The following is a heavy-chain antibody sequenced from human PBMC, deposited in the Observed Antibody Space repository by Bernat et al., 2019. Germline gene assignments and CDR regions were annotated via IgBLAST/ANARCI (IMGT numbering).Heavy chain of an antibody. Sequence: QVQLVESGGGVVQPGRSLRLSCAASGFTFSSYGMHWVRQVPGKGLEWVAVIWYDGSNKYYADSVKGRFTISRDNSKNTLYLQMNSLRAEDTAVYYCAREREGLWFGTFDYWGQGTLVTVSS. D-gene: IGHD3-10*01. V-gene: IGHV3-33*01. CDR2: IWYDGSNK. CDR3: AREREGLWFGTFDY. CDR1: GFTFSSYG. J-gene: IGHJ4*02.